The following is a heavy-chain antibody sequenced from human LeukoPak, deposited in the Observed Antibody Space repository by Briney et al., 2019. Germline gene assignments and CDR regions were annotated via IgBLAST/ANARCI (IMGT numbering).Heavy chain of an antibody. V-gene: IGHV3-48*03. CDR1: GFTLSSYE. CDR2: ISSSGSTI. J-gene: IGHJ4*02. Sequence: HPGGSLRLSCAASGFTLSSYEMNWVRQAPGKGLEWVSYISSSGSTIYYADSVKGRFTISRDNAKNSLYLQMNSLRAEDTAVYYCAKLPTAMVTPGFDYWGQGTLVTVSS. CDR3: AKLPTAMVTPGFDY. D-gene: IGHD5-18*01.